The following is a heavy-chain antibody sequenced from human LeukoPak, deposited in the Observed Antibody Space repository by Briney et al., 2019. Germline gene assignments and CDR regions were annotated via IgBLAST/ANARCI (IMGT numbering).Heavy chain of an antibody. J-gene: IGHJ4*02. CDR3: ARDRELRYFDWLLSAGFDY. D-gene: IGHD3-9*01. V-gene: IGHV1-2*02. Sequence: ASVKVSCKASGYTFTGYYMHWVRQAPGQGLEWMGWINPNSGGTNYAQKFQGRVTMTRDTSISTAYMELSRLRSDNTAVYYCARDRELRYFDWLLSAGFDYWGQGTLVTVSS. CDR1: GYTFTGYY. CDR2: INPNSGGT.